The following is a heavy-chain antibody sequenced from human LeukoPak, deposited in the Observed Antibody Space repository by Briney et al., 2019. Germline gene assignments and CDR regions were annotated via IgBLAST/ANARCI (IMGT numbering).Heavy chain of an antibody. CDR3: AREAGSGNSHDGAYDI. CDR2: ISYDGRNK. Sequence: PGRSLRLSCAVSGFTFSSFAMHWVRQAPGKGLEWVAVISYDGRNKYCADSVKGRFTISRDSSKNTLYLQMNSLRTEDTAVYYCAREAGSGNSHDGAYDIWGQGTMVTVSS. D-gene: IGHD4-23*01. J-gene: IGHJ3*02. CDR1: GFTFSSFA. V-gene: IGHV3-30*04.